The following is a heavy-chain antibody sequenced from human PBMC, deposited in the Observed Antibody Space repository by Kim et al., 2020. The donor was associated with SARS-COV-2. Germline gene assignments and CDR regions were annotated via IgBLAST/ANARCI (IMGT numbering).Heavy chain of an antibody. CDR1: GFTFGDHF. J-gene: IGHJ4*01. CDR3: ARAGLYDSSGYYPDH. Sequence: GGSLRLSCAASGFTFGDHFMTWIRQSPGKGLEWISYISGTGSFTNYADSVKGRFTISRDNAEKSLFLHMSSLRADDTAVYYCARAGLYDSSGYYPDHWG. D-gene: IGHD3-22*01. V-gene: IGHV3-11*05. CDR2: ISGTGSFT.